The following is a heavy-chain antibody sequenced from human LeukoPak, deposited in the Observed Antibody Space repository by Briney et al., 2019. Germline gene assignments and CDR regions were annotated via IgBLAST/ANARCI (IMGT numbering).Heavy chain of an antibody. Sequence: GSLRLSCAASGFTFSSYGMHCVRQAPGKGLEWVAVIWYDGSNKYYADSVKGRFTISRDNSKNTLYLQMNSLRAEDTAVYYCAKDSVYYDSSPGYWGQGTLVTVSS. CDR3: AKDSVYYDSSPGY. CDR1: GFTFSSYG. D-gene: IGHD3-22*01. CDR2: IWYDGSNK. V-gene: IGHV3-33*06. J-gene: IGHJ4*02.